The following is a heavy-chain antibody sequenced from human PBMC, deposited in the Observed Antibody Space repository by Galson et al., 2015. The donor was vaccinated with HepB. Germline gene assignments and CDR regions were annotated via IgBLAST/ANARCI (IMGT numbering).Heavy chain of an antibody. CDR2: ISGSGGTT. D-gene: IGHD4-23*01. Sequence: LRLSCAASGFIFRTYAMSWVRQAPGKGLEWVSAISGSGGTTWYAGSVKGRFTISRDNPKNTLSLQMNSLRVEDTAVYYCAKEETKVGTPGVDHWGQGILVTVSS. V-gene: IGHV3-23*01. J-gene: IGHJ4*02. CDR3: AKEETKVGTPGVDH. CDR1: GFIFRTYA.